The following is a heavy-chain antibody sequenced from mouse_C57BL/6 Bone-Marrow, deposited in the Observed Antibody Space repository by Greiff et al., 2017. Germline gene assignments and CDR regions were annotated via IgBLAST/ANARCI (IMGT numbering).Heavy chain of an antibody. CDR3: ARDYYYSDLFDY. Sequence: VQLQQPGAELVKPGASVKLSCKASGYTFTSYWMNWVKQRPGQGLEWIGKIHPNSGGTNYNEKFKGKATLAVDTASSTAYMQLSSLTSEDSAVYDCARDYYYSDLFDYWGQGTTLTVSS. V-gene: IGHV1-64*01. CDR2: IHPNSGGT. CDR1: GYTFTSYW. J-gene: IGHJ2*01. D-gene: IGHD1-1*01.